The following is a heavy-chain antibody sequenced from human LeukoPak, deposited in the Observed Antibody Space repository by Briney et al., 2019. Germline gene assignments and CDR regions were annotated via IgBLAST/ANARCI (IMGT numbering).Heavy chain of an antibody. J-gene: IGHJ3*02. D-gene: IGHD2-2*01. V-gene: IGHV1-69*05. CDR1: GGTFSSYA. CDR3: ARVKYCSSTSCYGAFDI. CDR2: IIPIFGTA. Sequence: ASVKVSCKASGGTFSSYAISWVRQAPGQGLEWMGGIIPIFGTANYAQKFQGRVTITTDESTSTAYMELSSLRSEVTAVYYCARVKYCSSTSCYGAFDIWGQGTMVTVSS.